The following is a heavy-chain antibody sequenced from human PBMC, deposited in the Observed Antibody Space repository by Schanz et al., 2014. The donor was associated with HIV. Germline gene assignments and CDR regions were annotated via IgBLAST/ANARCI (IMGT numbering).Heavy chain of an antibody. CDR1: GFTFNNYW. CDR3: IRGVPRGSSTGPALRF. J-gene: IGHJ4*02. Sequence: EVQLVESGGGLVQPGGSLRLSCEASGFTFNNYWMHWVRQVTGKGLVWVSRINSDGRFINYADSVRGRFTISRDNAKNTLYLQMSRLRVEDTAVYYCIRGVPRGSSTGPALRFWGQGALVTVSS. D-gene: IGHD2-2*01. CDR2: INSDGRFI. V-gene: IGHV3-74*01.